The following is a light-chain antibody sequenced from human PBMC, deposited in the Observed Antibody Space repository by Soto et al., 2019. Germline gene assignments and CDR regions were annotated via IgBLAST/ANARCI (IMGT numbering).Light chain of an antibody. CDR2: EVN. J-gene: IGLJ1*01. CDR1: SSDVGGYNY. CDR3: SSYAGSSNV. Sequence: QSALTQPPSASRSPGQSVAISCTGTSSDVGGYNYVSWYQQYPGKAPKLMIYEVNKRPSGVPDRFSGSKSGNTASLTVSGLQAEDEADYYCSSYAGSSNVFGTGTKVTVL. V-gene: IGLV2-8*02.